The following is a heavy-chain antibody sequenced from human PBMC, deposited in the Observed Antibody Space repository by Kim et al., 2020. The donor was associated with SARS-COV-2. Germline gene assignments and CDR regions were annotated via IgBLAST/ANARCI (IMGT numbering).Heavy chain of an antibody. J-gene: IGHJ4*02. D-gene: IGHD6-13*01. CDR2: ISYDGSNK. CDR3: AREADIAAALDY. V-gene: IGHV3-30-3*01. Sequence: GGSLRLSCAASGFTFSSYAMHWVRQAPGKGLEWVAVISYDGSNKYYADSVKGRFTISRDNSKNTLYLQMNSLRAEDTAVYYCAREADIAAALDYWGQGTLVTVSS. CDR1: GFTFSSYA.